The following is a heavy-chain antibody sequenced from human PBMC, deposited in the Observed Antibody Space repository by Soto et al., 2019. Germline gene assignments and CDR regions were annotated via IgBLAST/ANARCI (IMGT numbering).Heavy chain of an antibody. CDR3: ARALDFWSAYFDY. Sequence: PGGSLRLSCAASGFTFSNYGMHWVRQAPGKGLEWVAFISNDGSNKYYADSVKGRFTISRDNSKNTLYLQMNSLRTEDTAVYYCARALDFWSAYFDYWGQGSLVTVSS. D-gene: IGHD3-3*01. J-gene: IGHJ4*02. CDR2: ISNDGSNK. V-gene: IGHV3-30*03. CDR1: GFTFSNYG.